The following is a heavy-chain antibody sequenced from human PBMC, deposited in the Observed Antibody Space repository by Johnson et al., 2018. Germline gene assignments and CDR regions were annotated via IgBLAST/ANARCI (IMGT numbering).Heavy chain of an antibody. V-gene: IGHV4-59*01. D-gene: IGHD6-19*01. J-gene: IGHJ4*02. CDR1: GGSLTSFY. Sequence: QVQLQESGPGLVKPSETLSLTCTVSGGSLTSFYWNWIRRSPGKGLEWIGSSYDSGSTNSNPSPKRRVTISAGTSNNHFSRILTSVTAADTAGYYGARSHAVGQWLAFDYWGQGTLVTVSS. CDR2: SYDSGST. CDR3: ARSHAVGQWLAFDY.